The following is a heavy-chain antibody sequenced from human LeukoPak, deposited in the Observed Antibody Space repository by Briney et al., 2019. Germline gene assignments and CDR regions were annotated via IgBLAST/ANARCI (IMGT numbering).Heavy chain of an antibody. CDR2: ISAYNGNT. D-gene: IGHD2-21*02. CDR3: ARVQPFYCGGDCWDAFDI. Sequence: GASVKVSCKASGYTFTSYGISWVRQAPGQGLEWMGWISAYNGNTNYAQKLQGSVTMTTDTSTSTAYMELRSLRSDDTAVYYCARVQPFYCGGDCWDAFDIWGQGTMVTVSS. J-gene: IGHJ3*02. V-gene: IGHV1-18*01. CDR1: GYTFTSYG.